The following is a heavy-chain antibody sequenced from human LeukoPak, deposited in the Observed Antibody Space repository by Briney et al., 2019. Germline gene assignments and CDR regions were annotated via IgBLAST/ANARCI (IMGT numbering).Heavy chain of an antibody. V-gene: IGHV4-59*01. D-gene: IGHD6-13*01. CDR3: ARARDSSSWAYYFDY. Sequence: SETLSLTCTVSGGSISSYYWSWIRQPPAKGLEWIGYIYYSGSTNYNPSLKSRVTISVDTSKNQFSLKLSSVTAADTAVYYCARARDSSSWAYYFDYWGQGTLVTVSS. J-gene: IGHJ4*02. CDR1: GGSISSYY. CDR2: IYYSGST.